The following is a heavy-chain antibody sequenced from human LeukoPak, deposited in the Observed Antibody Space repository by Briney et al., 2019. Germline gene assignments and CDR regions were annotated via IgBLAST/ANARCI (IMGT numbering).Heavy chain of an antibody. D-gene: IGHD6-19*01. CDR2: INHSGST. CDR3: AGGRVAVTLYYFDY. J-gene: IGHJ4*02. CDR1: GGSFSGYY. Sequence: SETLSLTCAVYGGSFSGYYWSWIRQPPGKGLEWIGEINHSGSTNYNPSLKSRVTISVDTSKNQFSLKLSSVTAADTAVYYCAGGRVAVTLYYFDYGGQGPLVTASS. V-gene: IGHV4-34*01.